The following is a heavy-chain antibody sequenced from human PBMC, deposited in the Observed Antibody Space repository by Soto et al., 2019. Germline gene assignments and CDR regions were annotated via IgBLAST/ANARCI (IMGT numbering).Heavy chain of an antibody. CDR3: ARVVHYDFWSGYYNDYFDY. J-gene: IGHJ4*02. Sequence: PSETLSLTCTVSGGSICSYYWSWIRQPPGKGLEWIGYIYYGGSTNYNPSLKSRVTISVDTSKNQFSLKLSSVTAADTAVYYCARVVHYDFWSGYYNDYFDYWGQGTLVTVSS. CDR1: GGSICSYY. CDR2: IYYGGST. V-gene: IGHV4-59*08. D-gene: IGHD3-3*01.